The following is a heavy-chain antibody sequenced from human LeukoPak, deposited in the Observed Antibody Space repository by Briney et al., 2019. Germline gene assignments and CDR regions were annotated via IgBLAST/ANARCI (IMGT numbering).Heavy chain of an antibody. CDR2: INAGNGNT. CDR3: ARGFLVRDTAMVIGY. J-gene: IGHJ4*02. D-gene: IGHD5-18*01. CDR1: GYTFTSYA. V-gene: IGHV1-3*01. Sequence: PGASVKVSCKASGYTFTSYAMHWVRQAPGQRLEWMGWINAGNGNTKYSQKFQGRVTITRDTSASTAYMELSSLRSEDTAVYYCARGFLVRDTAMVIGYWGQGTLVTVSS.